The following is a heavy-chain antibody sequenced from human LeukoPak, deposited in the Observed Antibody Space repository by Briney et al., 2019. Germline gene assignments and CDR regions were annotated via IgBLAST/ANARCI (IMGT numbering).Heavy chain of an antibody. CDR1: GFTFSDYA. D-gene: IGHD2-8*01. J-gene: IGHJ4*02. Sequence: PGGSLRLSCTASGFTFSDYAVNWVRQAPGKGLEWVAFIRSKAYGGTTEYAASVKGRFTFSRDDSKSIAYLQMNNLKTEDTAVYYCTRDGVFLYYLDYWGQGALVTVSS. CDR3: TRDGVFLYYLDY. V-gene: IGHV3-49*04. CDR2: IRSKAYGGTT.